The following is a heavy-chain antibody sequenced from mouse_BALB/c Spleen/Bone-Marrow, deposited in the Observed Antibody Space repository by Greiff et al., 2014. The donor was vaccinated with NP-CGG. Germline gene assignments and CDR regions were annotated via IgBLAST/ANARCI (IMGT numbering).Heavy chain of an antibody. D-gene: IGHD2-1*01. CDR1: GYTFTRYT. CDR3: ARGGNYVWFAY. CDR2: INPSSGYT. J-gene: IGHJ3*01. Sequence: QVQLKESGAELARPGASVKMSCKASGYTFTRYTMHWVKQRPGQGLEWIGYINPSSGYTNYNQKFKDKATLTADKSSSTAYMQLSSRTSEDSAVHYCARGGNYVWFAYWGQGSLVTVSA. V-gene: IGHV1-4*01.